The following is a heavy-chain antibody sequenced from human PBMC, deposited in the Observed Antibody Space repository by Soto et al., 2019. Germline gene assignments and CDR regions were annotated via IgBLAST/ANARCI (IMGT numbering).Heavy chain of an antibody. Sequence: SQTLSLTCAISGDSVSSNSAAWNWIRQSPSRGLEWMGRTYYRSKWYNDYAVSVKSRITINPDTSKNQFSLQLNSVTPEDTAVYYCATEQWLVRGYYCYGMDVCGQGTTVTVSS. V-gene: IGHV6-1*01. J-gene: IGHJ6*02. CDR1: GDSVSSNSAA. CDR3: ATEQWLVRGYYCYGMDV. CDR2: TYYRSKWYN. D-gene: IGHD6-19*01.